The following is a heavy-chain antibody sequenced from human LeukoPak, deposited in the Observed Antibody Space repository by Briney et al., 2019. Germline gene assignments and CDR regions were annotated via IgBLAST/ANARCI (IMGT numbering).Heavy chain of an antibody. D-gene: IGHD3-3*01. CDR1: GGSFSGYY. CDR3: ARDRATIFGVEIWFDP. CDR2: INHSGST. Sequence: SETLSLTCAVYGGSFSGYYWSWIRQPPGKGLEWIGEINHSGSTNYNPSLKSRVTISVDTSKNQFSLKLSSVTAADTAVYYCARDRATIFGVEIWFDPWGQGTLVTVSS. J-gene: IGHJ5*02. V-gene: IGHV4-34*01.